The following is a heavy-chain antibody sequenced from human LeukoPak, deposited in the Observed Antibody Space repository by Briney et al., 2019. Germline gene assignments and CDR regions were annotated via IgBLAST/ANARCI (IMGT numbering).Heavy chain of an antibody. J-gene: IGHJ5*02. CDR2: IHYSGTT. CDR3: ARQMASYSWFDP. Sequence: SETLSLTCTVSGGSSSGVCYFWGWIRQPPGKGLEWIGSIHYSGTTYYHNPSLKSRISMSVHTSKSQFSLKLTSVTAADTAIYYCARQMASYSWFDPWGQGTLVTVSS. D-gene: IGHD2-8*01. V-gene: IGHV4-39*01. CDR1: GGSSSGVCYF.